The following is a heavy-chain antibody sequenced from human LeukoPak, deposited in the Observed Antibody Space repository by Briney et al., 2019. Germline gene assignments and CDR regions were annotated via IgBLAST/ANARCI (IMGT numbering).Heavy chain of an antibody. CDR3: DFETLGPEWGNPRGD. Sequence: PGRSLRLSCAASGFTFSSYAMHWVRQAPGKGLEWVAVISYDGSNKYYADSVKGRFTISRDNSKNTLYLQMNSLRAEDTAVYYCDFETLGPEWGNPRGDWGQGTLVTVSS. CDR2: ISYDGSNK. D-gene: IGHD3-16*01. CDR1: GFTFSSYA. J-gene: IGHJ4*02. V-gene: IGHV3-30-3*01.